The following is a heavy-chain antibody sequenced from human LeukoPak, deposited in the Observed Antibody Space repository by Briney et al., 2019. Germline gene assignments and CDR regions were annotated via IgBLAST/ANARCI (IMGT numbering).Heavy chain of an antibody. CDR2: IYNGGST. D-gene: IGHD3-22*01. V-gene: IGHV4-59*01. Sequence: SETLSLTCMVSGGSISSDYWGWFRQPPGKGLEWIGYIYNGGSTKYQPSLKSRVIISLDTSTNQFSLNLISVAAADTAVYYCARAIDVHPFDIWGQGTMVTVSS. CDR3: ARAIDVHPFDI. CDR1: GGSISSDY. J-gene: IGHJ3*02.